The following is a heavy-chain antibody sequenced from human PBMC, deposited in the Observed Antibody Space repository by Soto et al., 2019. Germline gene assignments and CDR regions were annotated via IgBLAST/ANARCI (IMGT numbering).Heavy chain of an antibody. D-gene: IGHD3-22*01. CDR1: GGSINSGDYY. J-gene: IGHJ3*02. CDR2: IYYSGAT. Sequence: SETLSLTCTVSGGSINSGDYYWSWIRQPPGKGLEWIGYIYYSGATYYNPSLKSRVTISVDTSKNQFSLKLSSVTAADTAVYYCASTYYYDSAGTNAFDIWGQGTMVTVSS. V-gene: IGHV4-30-4*01. CDR3: ASTYYYDSAGTNAFDI.